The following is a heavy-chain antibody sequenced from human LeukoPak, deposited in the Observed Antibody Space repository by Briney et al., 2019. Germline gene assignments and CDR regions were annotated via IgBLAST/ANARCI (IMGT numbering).Heavy chain of an antibody. CDR3: ARLPVIVGAWSPIDY. CDR2: INPESGST. Sequence: GASVKVSCKASGYTFTCYYMHWVRQAPGQGLEWMGWINPESGSTNYAQKFQGRVTMTRDTSISTAYMELTSLRSDDTAVYYCARLPVIVGAWSPIDYWGQGTRVTVSS. CDR1: GYTFTCYY. V-gene: IGHV1-2*02. J-gene: IGHJ4*02. D-gene: IGHD1-26*01.